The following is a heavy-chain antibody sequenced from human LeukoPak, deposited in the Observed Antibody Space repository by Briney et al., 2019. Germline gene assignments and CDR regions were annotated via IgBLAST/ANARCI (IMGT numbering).Heavy chain of an antibody. CDR1: GFTFSSYS. CDR3: AKARTTKGFDY. V-gene: IGHV3-21*04. Sequence: GGSLRLSCAASGFTFSSYSMNWVRQAPGKGLEWVSSISSSSSNIYYADSVKGRFTISRDNAKNSLYLQMNSLRAEDTAVYYCAKARTTKGFDYWGQGTLVTVSS. D-gene: IGHD1-7*01. CDR2: ISSSSSNI. J-gene: IGHJ4*02.